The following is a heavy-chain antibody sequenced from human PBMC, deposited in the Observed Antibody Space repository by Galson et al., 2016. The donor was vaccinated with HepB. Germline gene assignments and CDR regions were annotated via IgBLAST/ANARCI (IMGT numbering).Heavy chain of an antibody. V-gene: IGHV1-3*01. CDR3: ASGGDSSGWRKWFDP. CDR2: INAGNGNT. D-gene: IGHD6-25*01. CDR1: GYTFTSYA. Sequence: SVKVSCKASGYTFTSYAMHWVRQAPGQRLEWMGWINAGNGNTKYSQKFQGRVTITRDTSASTAYMALSSLRAEDTAVYYWASGGDSSGWRKWFDPWGQGTLVTVSS. J-gene: IGHJ5*02.